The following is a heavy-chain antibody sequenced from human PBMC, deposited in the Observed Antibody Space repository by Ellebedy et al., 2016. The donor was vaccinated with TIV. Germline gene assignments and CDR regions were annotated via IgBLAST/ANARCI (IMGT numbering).Heavy chain of an antibody. CDR1: GFPFRNYA. V-gene: IGHV3-30-3*01. CDR2: VSFDIDKK. CDR3: ARDLTQYASGAGLSDS. J-gene: IGHJ4*02. D-gene: IGHD2-2*01. Sequence: GESLKISYEASGFPFRNYAMHWVRQSPRKGLEWVAIVSFDIDKKFYTDSVKGRFTISRDNSKNTLYLDMNSLGVDDTAVYYCARDLTQYASGAGLSDSWGQGTLVTVSS.